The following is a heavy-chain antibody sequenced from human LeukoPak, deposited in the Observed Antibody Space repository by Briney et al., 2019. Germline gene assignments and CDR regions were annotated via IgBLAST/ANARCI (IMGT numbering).Heavy chain of an antibody. CDR3: AGYYDSSGYYYFDY. Sequence: PGGSLRLSCAASGFTVSSNYMSWVRQAPGKGLEWVSVIYSGGSTYYADSVKGRFTISRDNSKNTLYLQMNSPRAEDTAVYYCAGYYDSSGYYYFDYWGQGTLVTVSS. J-gene: IGHJ4*02. V-gene: IGHV3-66*02. CDR1: GFTVSSNY. D-gene: IGHD3-22*01. CDR2: IYSGGST.